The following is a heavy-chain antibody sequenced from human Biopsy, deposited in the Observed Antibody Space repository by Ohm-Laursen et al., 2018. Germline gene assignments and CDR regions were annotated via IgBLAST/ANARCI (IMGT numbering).Heavy chain of an antibody. CDR1: GATFSDYY. D-gene: IGHD4-17*01. V-gene: IGHV4-34*08. J-gene: IGHJ4*02. CDR3: GNEVYGRDY. CDR2: INQSGET. Sequence: GTLSLTCTVSGATFSDYYWSWIRQPPGKGLEWIGQINQSGETKYNPSLQSRVTISAEVSKNQFSLKLGSLTAADTAIYYCGNEVYGRDYWGQGARVTVSS.